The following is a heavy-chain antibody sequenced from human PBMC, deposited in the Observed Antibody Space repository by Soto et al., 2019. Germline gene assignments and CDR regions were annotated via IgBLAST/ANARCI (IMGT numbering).Heavy chain of an antibody. CDR1: GFTFDDYA. J-gene: IGHJ4*02. D-gene: IGHD1-26*01. CDR3: AKDMRGSSAFDY. V-gene: IGHV3-9*01. CDR2: ISWNSGSI. Sequence: EVQLVESGGGLVQPGRSLRLSCAASGFTFDDYAMHWVRQAPGKGLEWVSGISWNSGSIGYADSVKGRFTISRDNAKNSLYLEMNSLRAEDTVLYSCAKDMRGSSAFDYWGQGTLVTVSS.